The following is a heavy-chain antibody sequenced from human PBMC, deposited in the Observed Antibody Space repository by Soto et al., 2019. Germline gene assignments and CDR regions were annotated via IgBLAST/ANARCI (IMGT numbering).Heavy chain of an antibody. CDR1: GLTFSNYA. V-gene: IGHV3-23*01. J-gene: IGHJ4*02. D-gene: IGHD1-7*01. CDR2: MGGSSSTT. CDR3: AKNQERELPRVIDF. Sequence: GGSLRLSCATSGLTFSNYAMSWVRQAPGGGLEWVSSMGGSSSTTYYADSVRGRFTISRDRSKNTLYLQMSSLRAEDTALYYCAKNQERELPRVIDFWGQGTLVTVSS.